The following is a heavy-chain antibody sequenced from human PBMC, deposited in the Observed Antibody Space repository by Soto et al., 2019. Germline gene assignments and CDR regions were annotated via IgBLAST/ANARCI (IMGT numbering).Heavy chain of an antibody. D-gene: IGHD1-26*01. V-gene: IGHV4-59*08. Sequence: QVQLQASGPGLVKPSDTLSLTCTVSGDSIGTYNWGWIRQPPGKRLEWIGYIYSNGGTSYNPAIKSRVPISADTSTKQFSLRLSSVTAADTAVYYCVRQGIGALHGLVDVWGQGTTVTVSS. J-gene: IGHJ6*02. CDR3: VRQGIGALHGLVDV. CDR2: IYSNGGT. CDR1: GDSIGTYN.